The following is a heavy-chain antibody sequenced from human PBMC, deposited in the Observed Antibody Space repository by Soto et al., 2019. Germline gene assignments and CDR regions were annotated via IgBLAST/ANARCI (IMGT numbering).Heavy chain of an antibody. CDR1: GDSISSADYY. Sequence: PSETLSLTCTVSGDSISSADYYWSWIRQTPGKGLEWIRHIFYSGTTYYNPSLKSRLTISVDTSKNHFSLRLTSVTAADTAVYYCARDLWVEPELYYYGMDVWGQGTTVTVSS. CDR2: IFYSGTT. J-gene: IGHJ6*02. V-gene: IGHV4-30-4*01. CDR3: ARDLWVEPELYYYGMDV. D-gene: IGHD1-1*01.